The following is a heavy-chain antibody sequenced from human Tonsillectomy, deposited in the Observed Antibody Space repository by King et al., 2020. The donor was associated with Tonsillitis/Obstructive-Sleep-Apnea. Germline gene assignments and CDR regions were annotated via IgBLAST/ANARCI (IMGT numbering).Heavy chain of an antibody. CDR1: GGSISSYS. Sequence: QLQESGPGLVKPSETLSLTCTVSGGSISSYSWSWIRQPPGKGLEWIGYIYYSGSTNYNPSLKSRVTISVDASKNHFSLKLSSVTAADTAIYYCARHVPPSYYRNSGYSNAFDIWGQGTMVTVSS. D-gene: IGHD4-11*01. CDR3: ARHVPPSYYRNSGYSNAFDI. CDR2: IYYSGST. V-gene: IGHV4-59*08. J-gene: IGHJ3*02.